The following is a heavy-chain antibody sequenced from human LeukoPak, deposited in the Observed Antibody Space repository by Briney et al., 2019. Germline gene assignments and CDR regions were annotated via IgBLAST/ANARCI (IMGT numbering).Heavy chain of an antibody. V-gene: IGHV4-59*01. Sequence: SETLSLTCTVSGGSISSYYWSWIRQPPGKGLEWIGYIYYSGSTNYNPPLKSRVTISVDTSKNQFSLKLSSVTAADTAVYYVARVPXIRWPYFDYWGQGTLVTVSS. J-gene: IGHJ4*02. CDR1: GGSISSYY. CDR2: IYYSGST. D-gene: IGHD4-23*01. CDR3: ARVPXIRWPYFDY.